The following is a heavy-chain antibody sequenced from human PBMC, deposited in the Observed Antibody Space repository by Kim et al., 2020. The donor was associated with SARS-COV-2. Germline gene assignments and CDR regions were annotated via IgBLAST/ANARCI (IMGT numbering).Heavy chain of an antibody. V-gene: IGHV3-15*01. D-gene: IGHD1-26*01. CDR2: IKIKTDGGTT. Sequence: GGSLRLSCAASGFTFSNAWMSWVRQAPGKGLEWVGRIKIKTDGGTTDYAAPVKGRFTISRDDSKNTLYLQMNSLKTEDTAVYYCTTGSRVYVWEQGDYFDYWGQGTLVTVSS. CDR3: TTGSRVYVWEQGDYFDY. CDR1: GFTFSNAW. J-gene: IGHJ4*02.